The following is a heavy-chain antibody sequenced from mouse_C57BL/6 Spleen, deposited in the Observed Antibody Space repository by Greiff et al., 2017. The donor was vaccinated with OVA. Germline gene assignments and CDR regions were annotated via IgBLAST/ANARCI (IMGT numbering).Heavy chain of an antibody. J-gene: IGHJ3*01. V-gene: IGHV14-1*01. CDR2: IDPEDGAT. Sequence: VQLQQSGAELVRPGASVTLSCTASGFNIKDYYMHWVKQRPEQGLEWIGRIDPEDGATEYAPKFQGKATMTADTSSNTAYLQISSLTSEDTAVYYGTWYYGSSYGFAYWGQGTLVTVSA. CDR1: GFNIKDYY. CDR3: TWYYGSSYGFAY. D-gene: IGHD1-1*01.